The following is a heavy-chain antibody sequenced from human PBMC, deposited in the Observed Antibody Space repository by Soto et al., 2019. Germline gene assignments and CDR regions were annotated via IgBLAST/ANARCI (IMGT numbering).Heavy chain of an antibody. J-gene: IGHJ4*02. CDR3: ARPPYPGCINAVCYPLDY. D-gene: IGHD2-8*01. V-gene: IGHV1-46*01. CDR2: INPSGGST. Sequence: QVQLVQSGAEVKKPGASVKISCKASGYTFTSYYMHWVRQAPGQGLEWMGIINPSGGSTNYAQNIQGRFAKTRATSTSTVYMELNSLRSEDTALYYCARPPYPGCINAVCYPLDYWGQGTLVTVSS. CDR1: GYTFTSYY.